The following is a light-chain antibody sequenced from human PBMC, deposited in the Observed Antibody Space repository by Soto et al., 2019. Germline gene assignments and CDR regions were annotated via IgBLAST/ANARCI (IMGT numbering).Light chain of an antibody. CDR3: CSYAGGTSVV. V-gene: IGLV2-23*01. CDR2: EDI. CDR1: SSDVGSYNL. Sequence: QSALTQPASVSGSPGQSITISCTGTSSDVGSYNLVSWYQQHPGKAPKLMIYEDIERPSGVSNRLSGSKSGNTASLTISGLQTEDEADYYCCSYAGGTSVVFGGGTKHTVL. J-gene: IGLJ2*01.